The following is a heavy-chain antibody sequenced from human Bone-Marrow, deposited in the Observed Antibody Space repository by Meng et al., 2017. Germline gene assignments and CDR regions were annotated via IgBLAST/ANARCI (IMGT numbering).Heavy chain of an antibody. Sequence: ASVKVSCKASGYTFTGYYIHWVRQAPGQGLEWMGWINANSGGTYHVEKFQGRVTMTRDTSISTAYMELSRLRSEDTAVYYCARFGQLESYWFDPWGQGTLVTVSS. CDR3: ARFGQLESYWFDP. J-gene: IGHJ5*02. CDR1: GYTFTGYY. V-gene: IGHV1-2*02. D-gene: IGHD6-6*01. CDR2: INANSGGT.